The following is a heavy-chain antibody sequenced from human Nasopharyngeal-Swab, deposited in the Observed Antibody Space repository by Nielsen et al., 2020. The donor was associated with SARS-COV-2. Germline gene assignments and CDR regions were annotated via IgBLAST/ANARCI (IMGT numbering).Heavy chain of an antibody. D-gene: IGHD3-22*01. CDR1: GGTFSSYA. Sequence: SVKVSCKASGGTFSSYAISWVRQAPGQGLEWMGGIIPIFGTANYAQKFQGRVTITADKSTSTAYMELSSLRSEDTAVYYCARSTYYYDSSGYSFDYWGQGTRVTVSS. V-gene: IGHV1-69*06. CDR3: ARSTYYYDSSGYSFDY. J-gene: IGHJ4*02. CDR2: IIPIFGTA.